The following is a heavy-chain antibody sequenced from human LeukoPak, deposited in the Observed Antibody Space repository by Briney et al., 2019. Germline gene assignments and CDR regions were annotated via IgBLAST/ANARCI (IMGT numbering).Heavy chain of an antibody. CDR1: GFTFSSYA. D-gene: IGHD3-3*01. Sequence: GGSLRLSCAASGFTFSSYAMSWVRQAPGKGLEWVSAISGSGGSTYYADSVKGRFTISRDNSKNTLYLQMNNLRAEDTAVYYCAKERAEGDFWSGYPHYFDYWGQGTLVTVSS. J-gene: IGHJ4*02. CDR2: ISGSGGST. CDR3: AKERAEGDFWSGYPHYFDY. V-gene: IGHV3-23*01.